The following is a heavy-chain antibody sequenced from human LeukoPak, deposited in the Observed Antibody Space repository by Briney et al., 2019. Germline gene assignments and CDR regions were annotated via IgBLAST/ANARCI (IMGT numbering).Heavy chain of an antibody. D-gene: IGHD1-7*01. CDR3: ARDGNWNYDGERFFNWFDP. Sequence: SETLSLTCTVSSGSSSSYYWSWIRQPAGKGLEWIGRIHTSGSTNYNPSLKSRVTMSVDTSKNQFSLKLSSVTAADTAVYYCARDGNWNYDGERFFNWFDPWGQGTLVTVSS. CDR1: SGSSSSYY. V-gene: IGHV4-4*07. J-gene: IGHJ5*02. CDR2: IHTSGST.